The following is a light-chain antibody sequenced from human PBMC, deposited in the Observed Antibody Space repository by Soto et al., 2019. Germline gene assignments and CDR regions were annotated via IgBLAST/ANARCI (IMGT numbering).Light chain of an antibody. J-gene: IGKJ2*01. Sequence: DIQMTQSPSSLSASVGDRVTITCRASQSISSYLNWYQQKPVKAPKLLIYAASSLQSGVPSRFSGRGSGKDFTLTISTLQPEDFATYSCHQSSSTPNFVQGTKLEIK. V-gene: IGKV1-39*01. CDR1: QSISSY. CDR3: HQSSSTPN. CDR2: AAS.